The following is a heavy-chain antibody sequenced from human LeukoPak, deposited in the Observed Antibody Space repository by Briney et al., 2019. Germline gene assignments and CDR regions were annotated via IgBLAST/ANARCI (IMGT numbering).Heavy chain of an antibody. CDR2: TYYRSKWYN. J-gene: IGHJ6*02. CDR1: VDSVSSNSAA. CDR3: AREGSGQEYYGMDV. Sequence: SQTLSLTCDISVDSVSSNSAAWTWIRQSPSGGLEWLGRTYYRSKWYNDYALSVKSRITVTPDTSENQFSLQLNSVILEDTAVYYCAREGSGQEYYGMDVWGQGTTVIVSS. V-gene: IGHV6-1*01. D-gene: IGHD5-12*01.